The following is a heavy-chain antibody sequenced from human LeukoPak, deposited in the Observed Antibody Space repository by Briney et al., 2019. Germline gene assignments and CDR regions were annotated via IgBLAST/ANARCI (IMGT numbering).Heavy chain of an antibody. Sequence: ASVKVSCKASGYTFTGYYMQWVRQAPGQGLEWMGWINPNSGGTNYAQKFQGRVTMTRDTSISTAYMELSRLRSDDTAVYYCAREGVGQGRKYSSSRVFQHWGQGTLVTVSS. V-gene: IGHV1-2*02. D-gene: IGHD6-13*01. CDR1: GYTFTGYY. CDR3: AREGVGQGRKYSSSRVFQH. CDR2: INPNSGGT. J-gene: IGHJ1*01.